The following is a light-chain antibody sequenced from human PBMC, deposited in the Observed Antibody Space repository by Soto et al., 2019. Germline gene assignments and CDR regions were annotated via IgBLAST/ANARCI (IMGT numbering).Light chain of an antibody. Sequence: VQMTLSPSSLSASVGYIVTITCRASQSISSYLNWYQQKPGKAPKLLIYAASSLQSGVPSRFSGSGSGTDFTLTISSLQPEDFATYYCQQSYSAPWTVGQGTRVEIK. J-gene: IGKJ1*01. CDR3: QQSYSAPWT. CDR1: QSISSY. CDR2: AAS. V-gene: IGKV1-39*01.